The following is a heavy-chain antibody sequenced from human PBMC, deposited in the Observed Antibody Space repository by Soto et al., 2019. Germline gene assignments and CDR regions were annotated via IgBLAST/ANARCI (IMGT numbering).Heavy chain of an antibody. D-gene: IGHD6-13*01. Sequence: GESLKISCKGSGFSFTNYWISRVRQMPGKGLEWMGNIDPVDSYANYSPSFQGHVTFSVDTSISTAYLQWSSLKASDTAMYFCARIESIARNWFDPWGQGTLVTVS. CDR2: IDPVDSYA. CDR1: GFSFTNYW. CDR3: ARIESIARNWFDP. J-gene: IGHJ5*02. V-gene: IGHV5-10-1*01.